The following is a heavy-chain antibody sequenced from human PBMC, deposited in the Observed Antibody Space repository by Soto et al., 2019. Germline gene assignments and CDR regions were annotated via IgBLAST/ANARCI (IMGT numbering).Heavy chain of an antibody. D-gene: IGHD6-19*01. J-gene: IGHJ6*02. CDR2: ISYDGSNK. Sequence: QVQLVESGGGVVQLGGSLRLSCAASGFTCSSNGMHWFRQAPGKGLEWVALISYDGSNKYYADSVKGRFTISRDNSKNTLSLQVSSLRPEDTAVYYCAKDRDSSGWFSGYYYGVDVWGQGTTVTVSS. CDR3: AKDRDSSGWFSGYYYGVDV. CDR1: GFTCSSNG. V-gene: IGHV3-30*18.